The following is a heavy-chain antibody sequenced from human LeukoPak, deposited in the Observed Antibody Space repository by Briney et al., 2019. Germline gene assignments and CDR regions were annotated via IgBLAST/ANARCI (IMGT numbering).Heavy chain of an antibody. CDR2: IYYSGST. CDR1: GGSISSGGYY. J-gene: IGHJ6*01. V-gene: IGHV4-31*03. CDR3: ARDRGLDYDGMDV. D-gene: IGHD6-19*01. Sequence: PSETLSLTCTVSGGSISSGGYYWSWIRRHPGQGLEWIGYIYYSGSTYYNPSLKSRVTISVDTSKNQFSLKLSSVTAADTAVYYCARDRGLDYDGMDVWGQGTTVTVSS.